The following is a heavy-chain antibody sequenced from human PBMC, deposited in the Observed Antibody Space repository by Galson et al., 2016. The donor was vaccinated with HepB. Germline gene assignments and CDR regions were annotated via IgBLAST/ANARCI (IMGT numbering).Heavy chain of an antibody. CDR2: IXXXSSXX. V-gene: IGHV3-21*01. D-gene: IGHD6-13*01. J-gene: IGHJ3*01. Sequence: VSSIXXXSSXXXYADXVKGRFTISRDNVKKSLYLQMNSLRPEDTAVYYCASVREQQLLDAXEXWGXGTMVTVSS. CDR3: ASVREQQLLDAXEX.